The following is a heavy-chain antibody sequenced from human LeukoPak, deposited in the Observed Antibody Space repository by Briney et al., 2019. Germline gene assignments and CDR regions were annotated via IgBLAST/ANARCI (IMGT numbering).Heavy chain of an antibody. CDR2: IDPTDSYT. V-gene: IGHV5-10-1*01. CDR1: GYSFTSYW. D-gene: IGHD6-19*01. J-gene: IGHJ4*02. Sequence: GESLRISCKGSGYSFTSYWISWVRQMPGKGLGWMGRIDPTDSYTNYSPSFQGHVTIPADKSISTAYLQWSSLKASDTAMYYCARHEGIAVAGTADYWGQGTLVTVSS. CDR3: ARHEGIAVAGTADY.